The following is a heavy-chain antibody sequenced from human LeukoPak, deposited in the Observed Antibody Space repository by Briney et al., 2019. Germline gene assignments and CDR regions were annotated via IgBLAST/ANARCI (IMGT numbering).Heavy chain of an antibody. J-gene: IGHJ4*02. V-gene: IGHV1-2*02. CDR2: INPNSGGT. CDR1: GYTFTSYG. Sequence: GASVKVSCKASGYTFTSYGISWVRQAPGQGLEWMGWINPNSGGTNYAQKFQGRVTMTRDTSISTAYMELSRLRSDDTAVYYCARAYYDSSGYYHGGYWGQGTLVTVSS. CDR3: ARAYYDSSGYYHGGY. D-gene: IGHD3-22*01.